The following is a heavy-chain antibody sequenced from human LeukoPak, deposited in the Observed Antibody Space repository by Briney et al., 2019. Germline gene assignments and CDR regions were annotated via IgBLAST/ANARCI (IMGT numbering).Heavy chain of an antibody. D-gene: IGHD1-26*01. CDR3: IVGASYWFDP. V-gene: IGHV4-39*01. Sequence: SETLSLTCTVSGGSVSSSTYYWGWIRQPPGKGLEWIGTTYYRGSTYYNPSLKSRVIIFVDTSENQFSLKLSSVTAADTAVYYAIVGASYWFDPWGQGTLVTVSA. CDR1: GGSVSSSTYY. J-gene: IGHJ5*02. CDR2: TYYRGST.